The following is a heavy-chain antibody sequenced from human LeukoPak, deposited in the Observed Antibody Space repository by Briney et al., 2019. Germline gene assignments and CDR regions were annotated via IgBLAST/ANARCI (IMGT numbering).Heavy chain of an antibody. CDR3: ARPTTFGGLGY. CDR2: ISDVSSTI. V-gene: IGHV3-48*04. D-gene: IGHD3-16*01. CDR1: GFTFSSYS. Sequence: GGSLRLSCAASGFTFSSYSMNWVRQAPGKGLEWISYISDVSSTIYYADSVKGRFTISRDNAKNSLYLQMNSLRAEDTAVYYCARPTTFGGLGYWGQGTLVTVSS. J-gene: IGHJ4*02.